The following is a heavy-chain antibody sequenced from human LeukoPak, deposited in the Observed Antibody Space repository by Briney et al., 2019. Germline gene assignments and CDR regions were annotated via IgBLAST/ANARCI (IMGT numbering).Heavy chain of an antibody. D-gene: IGHD3-16*01. CDR1: GFTFSSYS. J-gene: IGHJ6*02. CDR2: ISSSSSYI. CDR3: ARDDSPYLGYYGMDV. V-gene: IGHV3-21*01. Sequence: PGGSLRLSCAASGFTFSSYSMNWVRQAPGKGPEWVSSISSSSSYIYYADSVKGRFTISRDNAKNSLYLQMNSLRAEDTAVYYCARDDSPYLGYYGMDVWGQGTTVTVSS.